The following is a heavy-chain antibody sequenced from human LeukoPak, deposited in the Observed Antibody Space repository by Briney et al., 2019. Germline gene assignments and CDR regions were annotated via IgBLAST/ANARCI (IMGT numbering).Heavy chain of an antibody. CDR3: ARLGGYNLSRNAFDI. V-gene: IGHV4-39*01. J-gene: IGHJ3*02. CDR1: GGSVRSTAYY. CDR2: AYVNGHT. Sequence: SETLSLTCTVSGGSVRSTAYYWGWIRQTPGKGLEWIGNAYVNGHTYYNPSLKSRVTIVVDTSKNEFSLKLSSVTAADTAVYYCARLGGYNLSRNAFDIWGRGTLVTVSS. D-gene: IGHD5-24*01.